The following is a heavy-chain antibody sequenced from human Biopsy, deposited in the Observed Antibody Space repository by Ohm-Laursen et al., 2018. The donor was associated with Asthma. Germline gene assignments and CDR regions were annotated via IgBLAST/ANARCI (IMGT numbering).Heavy chain of an antibody. V-gene: IGHV3-7*01. Sequence: SLRLSCAASGFNFHNYGMNWVRRAPGKGLEWVANIKHDGTEKNHGDSLKGRFTISRDNAKNSLYLQMNSLRAEDTAVYYCARTCHFWSPYHAEHYQLWGQGTLVTVPS. CDR3: ARTCHFWSPYHAEHYQL. D-gene: IGHD3-3*02. CDR1: GFNFHNYG. J-gene: IGHJ1*01. CDR2: IKHDGTEK.